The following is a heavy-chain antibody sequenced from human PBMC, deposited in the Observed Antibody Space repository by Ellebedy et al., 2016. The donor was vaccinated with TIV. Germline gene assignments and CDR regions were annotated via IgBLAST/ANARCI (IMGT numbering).Heavy chain of an antibody. J-gene: IGHJ6*02. CDR1: GSSINNYY. CDR2: IYYSGST. D-gene: IGHD3-3*01. Sequence: MPGGSLRLSCTVSGSSINNYYWSWIRQPPGKGLEWMGSIYYSGSTNYNPSLKSRVTISVDTSKNQFSLKLSSVTAADTAVYYCARHVEMEWLLSPVYGMDVWGQGTMVTVSS. V-gene: IGHV4-59*08. CDR3: ARHVEMEWLLSPVYGMDV.